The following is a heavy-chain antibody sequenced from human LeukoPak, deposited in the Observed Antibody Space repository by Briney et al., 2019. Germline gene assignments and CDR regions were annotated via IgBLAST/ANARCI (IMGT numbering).Heavy chain of an antibody. CDR2: IYTSGST. CDR1: GGSISSYY. Sequence: SETLSLTCTVSGGSISSYYWSWTRQPAGKGLEWIGRIYTSGSTNHNPSLKSRVTMSVDTSKNQFSLKLSSVTAADTAVYYCARDVGVGYCSSTSCYFWFDPWGQGTLVTVSS. D-gene: IGHD2-2*01. CDR3: ARDVGVGYCSSTSCYFWFDP. V-gene: IGHV4-4*07. J-gene: IGHJ5*02.